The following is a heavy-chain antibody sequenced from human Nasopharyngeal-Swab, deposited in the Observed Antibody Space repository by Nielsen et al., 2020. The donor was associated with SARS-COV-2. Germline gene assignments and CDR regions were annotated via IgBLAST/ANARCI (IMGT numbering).Heavy chain of an antibody. V-gene: IGHV3-30*01. D-gene: IGHD3-10*01. CDR3: ARDLSFGEIFDY. CDR2: ISYDGSNK. CDR1: GFTFSSYA. J-gene: IGHJ4*02. Sequence: GGSLRLSCAASGFTFSSYAMHWVRQAPGKGLEWVAVISYDGSNKYYADSVKGRFTISRDNSKNTLYLQMNSLRAEDTAVYYCARDLSFGEIFDYWGQGTLVTVSS.